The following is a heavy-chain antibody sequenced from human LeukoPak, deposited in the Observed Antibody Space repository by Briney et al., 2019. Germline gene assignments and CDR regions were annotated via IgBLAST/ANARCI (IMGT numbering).Heavy chain of an antibody. V-gene: IGHV3-53*01. D-gene: IGHD2/OR15-2a*01. CDR2: IYRGGFT. CDR3: AREFLGFHP. J-gene: IGHJ5*02. CDR1: GFTVSDYY. Sequence: GGSLRLSCAASGFTVSDYYMNWVRQAPGKGLEWVSVIYRGGFTYYADSVRGRFSISRDNSKNTLYLQMNSLRAEDTALYYCAREFLGFHPWGQGTLVTVSS.